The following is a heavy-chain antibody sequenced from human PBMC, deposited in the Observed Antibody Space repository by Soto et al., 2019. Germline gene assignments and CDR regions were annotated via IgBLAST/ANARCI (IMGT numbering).Heavy chain of an antibody. Sequence: GASFCVSCYASGYTFTSYGSRWVRQAPGQGIERMGCISAYSGNTTSAQNIHGRVTMTTDTSRGTAYMERWSLSSDDTDVYYCMRDQVTMVRGVSGYHYGSDWWGHGATVT. J-gene: IGHJ6*02. V-gene: IGHV1-18*01. CDR1: GYTFTSYG. D-gene: IGHD3-10*01. CDR3: MRDQVTMVRGVSGYHYGSDW. CDR2: ISAYSGNT.